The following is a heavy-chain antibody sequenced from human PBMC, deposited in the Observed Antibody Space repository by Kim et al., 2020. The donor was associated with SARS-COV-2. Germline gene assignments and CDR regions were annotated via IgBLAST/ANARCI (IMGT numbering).Heavy chain of an antibody. D-gene: IGHD3-22*01. CDR1: GGSFSGYY. Sequence: SETLSLTCAVYGGSFSGYYWSWIRQPPGKGLEWIGEINHSGSTNYNPSLKSRVTISVDTSKNQFSLKLSSVTAADTAVYYCARGWADYYDSSGYYFDYWGQGTLVTVSS. CDR3: ARGWADYYDSSGYYFDY. J-gene: IGHJ4*02. CDR2: INHSGST. V-gene: IGHV4-34*01.